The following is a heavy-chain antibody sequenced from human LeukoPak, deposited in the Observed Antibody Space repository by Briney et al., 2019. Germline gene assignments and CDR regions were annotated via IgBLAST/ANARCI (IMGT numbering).Heavy chain of an antibody. V-gene: IGHV6-1*01. J-gene: IGHJ3*02. CDR2: AYYRSKWLY. CDR3: VRDANWGLDALDI. Sequence: SQTLSLTCAISGDSVSFNSDVWNWIRQSPSRGLEWLGRAYYRSKWLYDYAVSVKSRLTITPDTAKNQFSLQLNSVPPEDSAVYFCVRDANWGLDALDIWGQGTMVTVSS. CDR1: GDSVSFNSDV. D-gene: IGHD7-27*01.